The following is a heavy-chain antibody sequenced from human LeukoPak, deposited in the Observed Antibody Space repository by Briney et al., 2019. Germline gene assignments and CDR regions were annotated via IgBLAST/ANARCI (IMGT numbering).Heavy chain of an antibody. CDR3: ARLPVTTVTTPNFDP. CDR2: IYPGDSDT. CDR1: GYSFTSYW. V-gene: IGHV5-51*01. Sequence: GESLKISCKGSGYSFTSYWIGWVRQMPGKGLEWMGIIYPGDSDTRYSPSFQGQVTISADKSISTAYLRSSSLKASDTAMYYCARLPVTTVTTPNFDPWGQGTPVTVSS. D-gene: IGHD4-17*01. J-gene: IGHJ5*02.